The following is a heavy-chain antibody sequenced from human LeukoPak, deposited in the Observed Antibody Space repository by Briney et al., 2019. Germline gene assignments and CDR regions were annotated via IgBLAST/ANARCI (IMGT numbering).Heavy chain of an antibody. CDR2: INHSGST. Sequence: PSETLSLTCAVYGGSFSGYYWSWIRQPPGKGLEWIGEINHSGSTNYNPSLKSRVTISVGTSKNQFSLKLSSVTAADTAVYYCARGGRAVAGIDYWGQGTLVTVSS. V-gene: IGHV4-34*01. J-gene: IGHJ4*02. CDR1: GGSFSGYY. D-gene: IGHD6-19*01. CDR3: ARGGRAVAGIDY.